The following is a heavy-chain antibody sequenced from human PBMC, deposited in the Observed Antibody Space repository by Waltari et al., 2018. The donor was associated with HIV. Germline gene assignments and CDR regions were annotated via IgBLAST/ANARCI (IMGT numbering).Heavy chain of an antibody. CDR1: GGSISSRSYY. D-gene: IGHD3-22*01. CDR3: VRDNTSGYLFDY. J-gene: IGHJ4*02. Sequence: QLQLPESGPGRVKPSETLSITCTVSGGSISSRSYYWGWIGQPPGKGLEWIGTGCYSGVTYYNPSLWSRVTISIDTSKTHFSLRLSSVTAADTAVYFCVRDNTSGYLFDYWGQGTLVTVSS. CDR2: GCYSGVT. V-gene: IGHV4-39*02.